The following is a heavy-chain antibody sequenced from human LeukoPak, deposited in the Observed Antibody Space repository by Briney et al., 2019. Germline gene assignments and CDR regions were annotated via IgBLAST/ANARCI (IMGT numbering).Heavy chain of an antibody. Sequence: TSETLSLTCTVSGGSISSYYWSWIRQPPGKGLEWIGYIYYSGSTNYNPSLKSRVTISVDTSKNQFSLKLTSVIVADTAVYYCARDSGTTGEVKFDPWGQGTLVTVSS. CDR3: ARDSGTTGEVKFDP. J-gene: IGHJ5*02. CDR2: IYYSGST. CDR1: GGSISSYY. D-gene: IGHD3-10*01. V-gene: IGHV4-59*12.